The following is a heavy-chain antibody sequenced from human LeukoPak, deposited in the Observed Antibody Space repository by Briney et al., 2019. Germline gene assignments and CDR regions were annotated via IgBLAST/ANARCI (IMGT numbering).Heavy chain of an antibody. Sequence: GGSLRLSCAASGFTFSSYAMSWVRQAPGKGLEWVSAISGSGGSTYYADSVKGRFTISRDNSKNTLYLQMNSLRAEDTAVYYCAKGNRKPAAKNGGYHDFWSGYYPFDYWGQGTLVTVSS. CDR3: AKGNRKPAAKNGGYHDFWSGYYPFDY. CDR2: ISGSGGST. CDR1: GFTFSSYA. J-gene: IGHJ4*02. D-gene: IGHD3-3*01. V-gene: IGHV3-23*01.